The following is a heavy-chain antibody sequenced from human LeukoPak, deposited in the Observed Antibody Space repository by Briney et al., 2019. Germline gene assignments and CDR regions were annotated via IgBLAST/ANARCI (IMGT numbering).Heavy chain of an antibody. CDR2: INPNSGGT. V-gene: IGHV1-2*02. CDR1: GYTFTGYY. J-gene: IGHJ4*02. D-gene: IGHD3-10*01. CDR3: ARDRIYKNQKVYYYGSGSYLY. Sequence: ASVKVSCKASGYTFTGYYMHWVRQAPGQGLEWMGWINPNSGGTNYAQKFQGRVTMTRDTSISTAYMELSRLRSDDTAVYYCARDRIYKNQKVYYYGSGSYLYWGQGTLVTVSS.